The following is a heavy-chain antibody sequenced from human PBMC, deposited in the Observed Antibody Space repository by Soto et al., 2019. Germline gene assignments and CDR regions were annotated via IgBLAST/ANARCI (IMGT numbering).Heavy chain of an antibody. Sequence: SETLSLTCAVYGGSFSGYYWSWIRQPPGKGLEWIGEINHSGSTNYNPSLKSRVTISVDTSKNQFSLKLSSVTAADTAVYYCARGGQPPFWGQGTLVTVSS. CDR3: ARGGQPPF. CDR2: INHSGST. CDR1: GGSFSGYY. D-gene: IGHD6-13*01. V-gene: IGHV4-34*01. J-gene: IGHJ4*02.